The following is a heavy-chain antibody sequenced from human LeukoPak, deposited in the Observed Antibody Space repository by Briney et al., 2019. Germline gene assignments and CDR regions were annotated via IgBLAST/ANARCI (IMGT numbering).Heavy chain of an antibody. CDR1: GGSISSSSYY. V-gene: IGHV4-39*07. CDR3: ARGAAARPRWFDP. J-gene: IGHJ5*02. D-gene: IGHD6-6*01. Sequence: SETLSLTCTVSGGSISSSSYYWGWIRQPPGKGLEWIGSIYYSGSTYYNPSLKSRVTISVDTSKNQFSLKLSSVTAADTAVYYCARGAAARPRWFDPWGQGTLVTVSS. CDR2: IYYSGST.